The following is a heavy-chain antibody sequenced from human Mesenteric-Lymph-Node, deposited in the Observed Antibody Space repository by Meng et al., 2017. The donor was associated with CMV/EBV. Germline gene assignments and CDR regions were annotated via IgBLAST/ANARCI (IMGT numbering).Heavy chain of an antibody. Sequence: GGSLRLSCAASGFTFSTYAMHWVRQAPGKGLEWVALTSYDGSNKYYVDSVKGRFTVSRDNSKNTLYLQMNSLRAEDTAVYYCASVDYWGQGTLVTVSS. CDR1: GFTFSTYA. CDR3: ASVDY. J-gene: IGHJ4*02. CDR2: TSYDGSNK. V-gene: IGHV3-30-3*01.